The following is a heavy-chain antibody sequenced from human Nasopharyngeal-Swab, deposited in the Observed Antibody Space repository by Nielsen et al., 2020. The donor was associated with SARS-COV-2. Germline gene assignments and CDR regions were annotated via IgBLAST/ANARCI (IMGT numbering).Heavy chain of an antibody. D-gene: IGHD3-22*01. CDR3: ASFSDYYDSSGYRNEGIDY. CDR1: GYTFTSYD. CDR2: INPSGGST. J-gene: IGHJ4*02. V-gene: IGHV1-46*01. Sequence: ASVKVSCKASGYTFTSYDINWVRQAPGQGLEWMGIINPSGGSTSYAQKFQGRVTMTRDTSTSTVYMELSSLRSEDTAVYYCASFSDYYDSSGYRNEGIDYWGQGTLVTVSS.